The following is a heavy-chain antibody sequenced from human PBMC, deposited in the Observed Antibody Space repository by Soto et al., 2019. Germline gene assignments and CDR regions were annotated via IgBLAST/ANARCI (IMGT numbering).Heavy chain of an antibody. Sequence: QVQLVQSETEVKKPGSAVKVSCKASGGTFNTYAMNWVRQAPGQGLEWMGGIIPMFDTPRYAQKFQGRVTITVDEYTTTAYMELSSLSSDDTAVYYCTRSIGSGGVIGGFDYWGQGTLVTVSS. CDR2: IIPMFDTP. CDR3: TRSIGSGGVIGGFDY. V-gene: IGHV1-69*01. CDR1: GGTFNTYA. D-gene: IGHD3-16*02. J-gene: IGHJ4*02.